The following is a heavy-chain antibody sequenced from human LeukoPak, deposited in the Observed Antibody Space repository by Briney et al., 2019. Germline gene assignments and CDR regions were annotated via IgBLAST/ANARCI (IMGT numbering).Heavy chain of an antibody. D-gene: IGHD3-9*01. V-gene: IGHV1-2*02. J-gene: IGHJ5*02. Sequence: GASVKVSCKASGYTFTSYYMHWVRQAPGQGLEWMGWINPNSGGTNYAQKFQGRVTMTRDTSISTAYMELSRLRSDDTAVYYCARDTLRYFDWFPNWFDPWGQGTLVTVSS. CDR3: ARDTLRYFDWFPNWFDP. CDR1: GYTFTSYY. CDR2: INPNSGGT.